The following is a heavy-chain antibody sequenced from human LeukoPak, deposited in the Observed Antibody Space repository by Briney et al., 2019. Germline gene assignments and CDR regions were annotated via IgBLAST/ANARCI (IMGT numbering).Heavy chain of an antibody. J-gene: IGHJ6*02. D-gene: IGHD4-17*01. CDR2: IYYSGST. CDR1: GGSIGSGGYY. V-gene: IGHV4-31*03. CDR3: ARDMGYGDYVNYYYGMDV. Sequence: PSETLSLTCTVSGGSIGSGGYYWSWIRQHPGKGLEWIGYIYYSGSTYYNPSLKSRVIISVDTSKNQFSLKLSSVTAADTAVYYCARDMGYGDYVNYYYGMDVWGQGTTVTVSS.